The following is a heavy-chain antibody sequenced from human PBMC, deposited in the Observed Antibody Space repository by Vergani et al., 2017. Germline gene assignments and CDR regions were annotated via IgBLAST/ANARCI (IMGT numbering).Heavy chain of an antibody. CDR3: ARDRTAATNNPGGFDY. V-gene: IGHV3-33*08. J-gene: IGHJ4*02. CDR1: GFTFSSYG. CDR2: IWYDGSNK. Sequence: QVQLVESGGGVVQPGRSLRLSCAASGFTFSSYGMHWVRQAPGKGLEWVAVIWYDGSNKYYADSVKGRFTISRDNSKNTLYLQMNSLRAEDTAVYYCARDRTAATNNPGGFDYWGQGTLVTVSS. D-gene: IGHD1/OR15-1a*01.